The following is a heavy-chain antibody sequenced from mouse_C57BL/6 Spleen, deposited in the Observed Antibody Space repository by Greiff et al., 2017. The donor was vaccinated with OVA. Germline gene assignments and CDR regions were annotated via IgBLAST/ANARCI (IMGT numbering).Heavy chain of an antibody. Sequence: DVKLQESGPGLVKPSQSLSLTCSVTGYSITSGYYWNWIRQFPGNKLEWMGYISYDGSNNYNPSLKNRISITRDTSKNQFFLKLNSVTTEDTATYYCASSSYYDYYYYAMDYWGQGTSVTVSS. V-gene: IGHV3-6*01. CDR2: ISYDGSN. D-gene: IGHD2-4*01. CDR1: GYSITSGYY. J-gene: IGHJ4*01. CDR3: ASSSYYDYYYYAMDY.